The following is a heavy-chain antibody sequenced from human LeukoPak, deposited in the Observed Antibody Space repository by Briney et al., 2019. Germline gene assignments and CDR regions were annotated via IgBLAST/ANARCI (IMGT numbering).Heavy chain of an antibody. CDR2: ISYDGSKT. CDR1: GFTFSSYG. D-gene: IGHD2-15*01. CDR3: GRDEIRLNILVVVDPDGF. J-gene: IGHJ4*02. Sequence: GGSLRLSCAASGFTFSSYGMYLVRQAPGKGLEWVAVISYDGSKTYYADSVKGRFTISRDNSKNTLYLEMNSVRGEDTAVYYCGRDEIRLNILVVVDPDGFWGQGTLVTVSS. V-gene: IGHV3-30*03.